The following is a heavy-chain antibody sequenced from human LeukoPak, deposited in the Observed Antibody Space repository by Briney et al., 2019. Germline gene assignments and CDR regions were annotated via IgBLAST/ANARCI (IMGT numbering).Heavy chain of an antibody. CDR1: GFTFFTYS. D-gene: IGHD3-22*01. CDR2: SSFDENNK. CDR3: ARSGYYQNWFDP. V-gene: IGHV3-30*03. Sequence: GGSLRLSCAASGFTFFTYSMHWVRQAPGKGLEWLAVSSFDENNKYYADSVRGRFTISRDNAKNSLYLQMNSLRAEDTAVYYCARSGYYQNWFDPRGQGTLVTVSS. J-gene: IGHJ5*02.